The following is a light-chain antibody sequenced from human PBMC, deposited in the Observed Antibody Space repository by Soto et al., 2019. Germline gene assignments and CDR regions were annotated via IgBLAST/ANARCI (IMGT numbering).Light chain of an antibody. CDR2: GAS. CDR1: QSVRNNN. Sequence: EIVLTQSPGTLSLSPGERATLSCRASQSVRNNNLAWYQQKPGQAPRLLIYGASSRATGIPDRFSGSGFGTDFTLTISRLEPEDFAVYYCQQYGSSPLTFGGGTKVEIK. CDR3: QQYGSSPLT. V-gene: IGKV3-20*01. J-gene: IGKJ4*02.